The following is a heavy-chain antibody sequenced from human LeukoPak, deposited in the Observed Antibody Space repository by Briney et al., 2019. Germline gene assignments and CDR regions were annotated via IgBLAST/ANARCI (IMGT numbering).Heavy chain of an antibody. J-gene: IGHJ4*02. CDR1: GFTFTDYY. CDR3: ARDPPAAGSTEFDF. CDR2: IHPKSGGT. V-gene: IGHV1-2*02. Sequence: ASVKVSCKASGFTFTDYYIHWVRQAPGQGLEWMGSIHPKSGGTKYAQKFQGRVTVARDTSISATYMELSRLTSDDTAVYYCARDPPAAGSTEFDFWGQGTLVTVSS. D-gene: IGHD6-13*01.